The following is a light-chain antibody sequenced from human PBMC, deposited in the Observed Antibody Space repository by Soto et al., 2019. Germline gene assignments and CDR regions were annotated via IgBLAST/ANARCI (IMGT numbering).Light chain of an antibody. Sequence: EIVLTQSPGTLSLSPGERATLSCRASQSVSSSYLAWYQQKPGQAPRLLIYGASIRATGIPDTFSGSGSWTAFTLTISRLEPEDVSVYYYQQYDSSLPLTFGQGTQLEIK. J-gene: IGKJ5*01. V-gene: IGKV3-20*01. CDR3: QQYDSSLPLT. CDR2: GAS. CDR1: QSVSSSY.